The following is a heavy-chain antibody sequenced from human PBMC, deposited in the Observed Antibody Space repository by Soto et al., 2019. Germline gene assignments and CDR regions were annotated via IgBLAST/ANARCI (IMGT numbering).Heavy chain of an antibody. J-gene: IGHJ4*02. Sequence: SETLSLTCTVSGGSLSSYYCSWIRQPPGKGLEWIGYIYYSDCTNYNPTLKRRFTKTVDTSKNHLSMKLSSVHAASTAVYYTARESRSRYYRSGYLRVTYFDYWGQGTLVTVSS. CDR3: ARESRSRYYRSGYLRVTYFDY. CDR1: GGSLSSYY. V-gene: IGHV4-59*01. CDR2: IYYSDCT. D-gene: IGHD3-22*01.